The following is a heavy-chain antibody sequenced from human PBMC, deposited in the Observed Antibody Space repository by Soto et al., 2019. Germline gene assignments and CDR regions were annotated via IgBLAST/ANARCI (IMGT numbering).Heavy chain of an antibody. J-gene: IGHJ4*02. Sequence: QVQLVQSGAEVKKPGSSVKVSCKASGGTFSSYTISWVRQAPGQGLEWMGRIIPILGIANYAQKFQGRVTITADKSTSTAYMELRSLRSEDTAVYYCARDQGWSKYCSGGSCYRDDYWGQGTLVTVSS. CDR3: ARDQGWSKYCSGGSCYRDDY. CDR2: IIPILGIA. D-gene: IGHD2-15*01. V-gene: IGHV1-69*08. CDR1: GGTFSSYT.